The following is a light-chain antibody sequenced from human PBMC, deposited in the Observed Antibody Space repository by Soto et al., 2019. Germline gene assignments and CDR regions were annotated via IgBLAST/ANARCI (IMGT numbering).Light chain of an antibody. CDR3: CSYAPSSFRV. Sequence: QSVLTQPASVSGSPGQSITISCTGTSSDIGSYNLVSWYQQYPGKAPKVIIYDVTKRPSGVSNRFSGFKSGTTASLTISGLQAEDEADYYCCSYAPSSFRVFGGGTKVTVL. V-gene: IGLV2-23*02. J-gene: IGLJ3*02. CDR1: SSDIGSYNL. CDR2: DVT.